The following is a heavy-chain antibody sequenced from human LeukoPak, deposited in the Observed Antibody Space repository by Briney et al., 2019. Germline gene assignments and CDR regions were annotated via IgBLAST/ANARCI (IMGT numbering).Heavy chain of an antibody. CDR3: ARSSIVVGTLNWFDP. CDR1: GGTFSSYA. J-gene: IGHJ5*02. CDR2: IIPIFGTA. Sequence: EASVKVSCKASGGTFSSYAISWVRQAPGQGLEWMGGIIPIFGTANYAQKFQGRVTMTTDTSTSTAYMELRSLRSDDTAVYYCARSSIVVGTLNWFDPWGQGTLVTVSS. D-gene: IGHD3-22*01. V-gene: IGHV1-69*05.